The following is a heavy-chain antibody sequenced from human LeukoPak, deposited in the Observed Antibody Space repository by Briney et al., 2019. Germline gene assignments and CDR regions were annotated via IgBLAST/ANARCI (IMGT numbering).Heavy chain of an antibody. CDR1: GGSISSYY. Sequence: SETLSLTCTVSGGSISSYYWSWIRQPPGKGLEWIGYIYYSGSTNYNPSLKSRVTISVDTSKNQFSLKLSSVTAADTAVYYCARESSNSLKRPIEGGNWFDPWGQGTLVTVSS. J-gene: IGHJ5*02. CDR2: IYYSGST. CDR3: ARESSNSLKRPIEGGNWFDP. V-gene: IGHV4-59*01. D-gene: IGHD2-2*01.